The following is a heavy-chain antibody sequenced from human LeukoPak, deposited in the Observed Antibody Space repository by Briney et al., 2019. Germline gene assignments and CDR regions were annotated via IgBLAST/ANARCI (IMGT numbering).Heavy chain of an antibody. Sequence: EPSETLSLTCTVSGVSISSSSYYWGWIRQPPGKGPEWLGSIYYSGSTYDNPSLKSRITISVDTSKNQFSLKLSSVTAADTAAYYCVRHPATGTHFDYWVQGTLVTVCS. J-gene: IGHJ4*02. D-gene: IGHD1-1*01. CDR1: GVSISSSSYY. CDR3: VRHPATGTHFDY. CDR2: IYYSGST. V-gene: IGHV4-39*01.